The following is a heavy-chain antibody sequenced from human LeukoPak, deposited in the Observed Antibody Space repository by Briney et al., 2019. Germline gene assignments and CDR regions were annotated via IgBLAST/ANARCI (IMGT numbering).Heavy chain of an antibody. CDR3: ARGSPYDYVWGSYRSDY. V-gene: IGHV1-18*01. J-gene: IGHJ4*02. D-gene: IGHD3-16*02. CDR1: GYTFTSYG. CDR2: ISAYNGNT. Sequence: ASVKVSCKASGYTFTSYGISWVRQAPGQGLEWMGWISAYNGNTNYAQKLQGRVTMTTDTSTSTAYMELSRLRSDDTAVYYCARGSPYDYVWGSYRSDYWGQGALVTVSS.